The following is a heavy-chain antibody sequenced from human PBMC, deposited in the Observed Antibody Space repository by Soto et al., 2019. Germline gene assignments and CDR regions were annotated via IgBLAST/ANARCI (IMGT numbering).Heavy chain of an antibody. CDR3: ANGFRTYCYRSSGYPQRHYYHYYGMDV. J-gene: IGHJ6*02. D-gene: IGHD3-22*01. V-gene: IGHV3-30*18. Sequence: QVQLVESGGGVVQPGGSLRLSCAASGVTINTYCMHWVRQAPGKGLEWLALTSYDGTDKYYADSVKGRFTSSKDTSNNTLNLQMSSLKADDTAVYYCANGFRTYCYRSSGYPQRHYYHYYGMDVWGQGTTVNVSS. CDR2: TSYDGTDK. CDR1: GVTINTYC.